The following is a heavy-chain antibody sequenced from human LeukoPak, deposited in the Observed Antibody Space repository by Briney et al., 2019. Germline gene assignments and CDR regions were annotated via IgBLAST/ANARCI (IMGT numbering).Heavy chain of an antibody. Sequence: GGSLRLSCAASGFTVSSYVMHWVRQAPGKGLEWVAVISYDVGIEYYSDSVKGRFTVSRDNSQNTLYLQMNSLRDEDTAVYYCARDQRPSSAYYYAMDVWGQGTTVTVSS. CDR3: ARDQRPSSAYYYAMDV. J-gene: IGHJ6*02. V-gene: IGHV3-30*04. CDR2: ISYDVGIE. CDR1: GFTVSSYV.